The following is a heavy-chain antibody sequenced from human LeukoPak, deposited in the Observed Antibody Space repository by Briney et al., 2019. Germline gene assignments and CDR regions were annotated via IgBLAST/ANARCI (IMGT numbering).Heavy chain of an antibody. CDR2: INKSGNT. J-gene: IGHJ5*02. V-gene: IGHV4-38-2*02. D-gene: IGHD3-10*01. Sequence: SETLSLTCTVSGYSIRTDYYWGWIRQPPGKGPQWIGTINKSGNTYYNPSLRSRVTISVDTSKNQFSLKVRYMTAADTAVYYCAKSLYGSGSYYNWFDPWGQGTLVTVSS. CDR3: AKSLYGSGSYYNWFDP. CDR1: GYSIRTDYY.